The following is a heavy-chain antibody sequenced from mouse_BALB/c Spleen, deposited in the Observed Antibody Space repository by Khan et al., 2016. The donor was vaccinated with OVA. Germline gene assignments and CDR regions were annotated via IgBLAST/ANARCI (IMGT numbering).Heavy chain of an antibody. V-gene: IGHV2-2*03. CDR3: ARRGYDYGRGALFAY. CDR1: GFSLTNYS. CDR2: IWSAGST. J-gene: IGHJ3*01. Sequence: QVQLQQSGPGLVQPSQSLSITCTVSGFSLTNYSVHWVRQSPGKGLEWLGVIWSAGSTDYNAAFKSRLTISKDNSRSQVFFKMNSLQSNDTAIDYCARRGYDYGRGALFAYWGQGTLVTVSA. D-gene: IGHD2-4*01.